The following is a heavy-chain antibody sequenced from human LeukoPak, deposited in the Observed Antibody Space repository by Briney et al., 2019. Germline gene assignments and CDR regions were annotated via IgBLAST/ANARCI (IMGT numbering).Heavy chain of an antibody. CDR3: ATVAPTAAAAPDAFDI. V-gene: IGHV1-24*01. J-gene: IGHJ3*02. CDR2: FDPEDGET. Sequence: ASVKVSCKVSGYTLTELSMHWVRQAPGKGLEWMGGFDPEDGETIYAQKFQGRVTMTEDTSTDTAYMELSSLRSEDTAVYYCATVAPTAAAAPDAFDIWGQGTMVTVSS. CDR1: GYTLTELS. D-gene: IGHD6-13*01.